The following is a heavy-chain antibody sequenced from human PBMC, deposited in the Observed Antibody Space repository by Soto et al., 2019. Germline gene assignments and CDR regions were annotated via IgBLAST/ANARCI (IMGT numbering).Heavy chain of an antibody. J-gene: IGHJ5*02. V-gene: IGHV4-30-2*05. CDR1: GGSISSGGYS. D-gene: IGHD6-19*01. CDR2: IYHSGST. Sequence: SETLSLTCAVSGGSISSGGYSWSWIRQPPGKGLEWIGYIYHSGSTNYNPPLKSRVTISVDTSKNQFSLKLSSVTAADTAVYYCARTNSGWGNWFDPWGQGTLVTVSS. CDR3: ARTNSGWGNWFDP.